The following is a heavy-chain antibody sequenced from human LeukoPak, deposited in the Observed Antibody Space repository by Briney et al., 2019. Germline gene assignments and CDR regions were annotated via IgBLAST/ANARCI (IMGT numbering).Heavy chain of an antibody. D-gene: IGHD3-9*01. CDR1: GYTFTSYG. J-gene: IGHJ4*02. V-gene: IGHV1-18*04. CDR2: ISAYNGNT. Sequence: GASVKVSCKASGYTFTSYGISWVRQALGQGLEWMGWISAYNGNTNYAQKLQGRVTMTTDTSTSTAYMELRSLRSDDTAVYYCARGGYDILTGSYYFDYWGQGTLVTVSS. CDR3: ARGGYDILTGSYYFDY.